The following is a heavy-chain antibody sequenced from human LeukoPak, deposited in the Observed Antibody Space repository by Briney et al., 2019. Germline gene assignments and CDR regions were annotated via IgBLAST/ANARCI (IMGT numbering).Heavy chain of an antibody. CDR3: AKKTCTSANCDRGWFDP. CDR1: GFTVSHYG. D-gene: IGHD2-8*02. V-gene: IGHV3-23*01. Sequence: PGGSLRLSCAASGFTVSHYGMSWVRQAPGKGLEWVSTISVRDGGTYYADSVKGRFTISRDNSKSTLYLQMNSLRPEDTALYYCAKKTCTSANCDRGWFDPWGQGTLVTVSS. J-gene: IGHJ5*02. CDR2: ISVRDGGT.